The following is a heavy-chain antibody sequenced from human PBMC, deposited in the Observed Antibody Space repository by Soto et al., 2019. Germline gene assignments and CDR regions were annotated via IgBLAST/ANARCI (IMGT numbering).Heavy chain of an antibody. CDR2: ISSSGSTI. CDR3: ARFGWFGELRGPHYYYYYMDV. Sequence: PGGSLRLSCAASGFTFSDYYMSWIRQAPGKGLEWVSYISSSGSTIYYADSVKGRFTISRDNAKNSLYLQMNSLRAEDTAVYYCARFGWFGELRGPHYYYYYMDVWGKGTTVTVSS. D-gene: IGHD3-10*01. V-gene: IGHV3-11*01. CDR1: GFTFSDYY. J-gene: IGHJ6*03.